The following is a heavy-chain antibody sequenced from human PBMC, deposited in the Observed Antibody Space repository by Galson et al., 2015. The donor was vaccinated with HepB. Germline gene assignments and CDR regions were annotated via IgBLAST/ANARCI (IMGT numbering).Heavy chain of an antibody. CDR1: GGTFSSYA. CDR2: IIPNFGTA. D-gene: IGHD1-1*01. J-gene: IGHJ3*02. V-gene: IGHV1-69*13. CDR3: AREEATTSAFDI. Sequence: SVKVSCKASGGTFSSYAISWVRQAPGQGLEWMGGIIPNFGTANYAQKFQGRVTITADESTSTAYMELSSLRSEDTAVYYCAREEATTSAFDIWGQGTMVTVSS.